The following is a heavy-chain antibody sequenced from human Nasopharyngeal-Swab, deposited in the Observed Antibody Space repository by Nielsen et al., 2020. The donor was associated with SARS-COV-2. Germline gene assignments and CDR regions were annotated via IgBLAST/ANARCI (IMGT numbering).Heavy chain of an antibody. J-gene: IGHJ6*03. D-gene: IGHD4-17*01. CDR1: GGSISSSNW. CDR2: IYHSGST. V-gene: IGHV4-4*02. CDR3: ARDATTKAYYYYMDV. Sequence: SETLSLTCAVSGGSISSSNWWSWVRKPPGKGLEWIGEIYHSGSTNYNPSLKSRVTISVDKSKNQFSLKLSSVTAADTAVYYCARDATTKAYYYYMDVWGKGTTVTVSS.